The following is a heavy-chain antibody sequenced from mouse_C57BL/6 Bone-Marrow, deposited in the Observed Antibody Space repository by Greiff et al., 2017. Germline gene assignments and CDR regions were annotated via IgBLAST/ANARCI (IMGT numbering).Heavy chain of an antibody. Sequence: EVKLMESGGGLVQPGGSLKLSCAASGFTFSDYYMYWVRQTPEKRLEWVAYISNGGGSTYYPDTVKGRFTISRDNAKNTLYLQMSRLKSEDTAMYYCARRGYSTGGYAMDYWGQGTSVTVSS. D-gene: IGHD2-5*01. V-gene: IGHV5-12*01. CDR1: GFTFSDYY. CDR3: ARRGYSTGGYAMDY. J-gene: IGHJ4*01. CDR2: ISNGGGST.